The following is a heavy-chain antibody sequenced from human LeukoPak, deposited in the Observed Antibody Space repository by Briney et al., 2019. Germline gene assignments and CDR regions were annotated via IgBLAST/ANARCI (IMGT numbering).Heavy chain of an antibody. J-gene: IGHJ4*02. CDR3: ARDRWLQFDYFDY. V-gene: IGHV3-66*01. D-gene: IGHD5-24*01. CDR1: GFTVSSNY. CDR2: IYSGGST. Sequence: GGSLRLSCAASGFTVSSNYMSWVRQAPGKGLEWVSVIYSGGSTYYADSVKGRFTISRDNSKNTLYLQMNSLRAEDTAVYYCARDRWLQFDYFDYWGQGTLVTVSS.